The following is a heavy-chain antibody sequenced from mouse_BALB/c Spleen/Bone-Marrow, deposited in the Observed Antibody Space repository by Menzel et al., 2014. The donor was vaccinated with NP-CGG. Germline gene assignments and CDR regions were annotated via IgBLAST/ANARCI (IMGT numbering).Heavy chain of an antibody. CDR3: ARKDYGSRGGYFDV. D-gene: IGHD1-1*01. CDR1: GFSLTSYG. J-gene: IGHJ1*01. V-gene: IGHV2-9*02. Sequence: QVQLKESGPGLVSPSQSLSITCTVSGFSLTSYGVHWVRPPPGKGLEWLGLIWAGGSTNYNSALMSRLSISNDNSKSQVFLKMNSLQTDDTAMYYCARKDYGSRGGYFDVWGAGTTVTVSS. CDR2: IWAGGST.